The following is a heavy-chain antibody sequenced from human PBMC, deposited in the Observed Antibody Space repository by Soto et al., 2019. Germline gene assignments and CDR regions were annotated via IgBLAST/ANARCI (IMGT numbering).Heavy chain of an antibody. CDR2: ISAYNGDT. CDR1: GYSFTSYG. V-gene: IGHV1-18*04. D-gene: IGHD6-6*01. CDR3: ASSIPHGRSSSGGDWFDP. J-gene: IGHJ5*02. Sequence: QVNLVQFGGEVKKPGASVKVACEASGYSFTSYGISWVRQAPGQGLEWMGWISAYNGDTEYAQKFQGRVTVTTDTATTTAYMELTSLRSDDTAVYFCASSIPHGRSSSGGDWFDPWGQGTLVTVSS.